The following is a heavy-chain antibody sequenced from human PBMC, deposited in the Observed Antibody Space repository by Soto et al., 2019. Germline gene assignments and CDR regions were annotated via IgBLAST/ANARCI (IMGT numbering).Heavy chain of an antibody. J-gene: IGHJ4*02. CDR1: GGSISSGGYY. CDR3: ARSEGYCGGGSCYSGSPYYFDY. CDR2: IYYSGST. D-gene: IGHD2-15*01. Sequence: PSETLSLTCTVSGGSISSGGYYWSWIRQHTGKVLERIGYIYYSGSTSYNPSLKSRVTISVDTSKNHFSLKLSSVTAADTAVYYCARSEGYCGGGSCYSGSPYYFDYWGQGTLVTVSS. V-gene: IGHV4-31*03.